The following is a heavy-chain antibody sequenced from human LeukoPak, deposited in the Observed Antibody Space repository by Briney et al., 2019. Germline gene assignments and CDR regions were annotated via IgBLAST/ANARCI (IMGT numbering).Heavy chain of an antibody. D-gene: IGHD3-3*01. CDR1: RFTFSSYS. CDR3: ARVFRDFWSGYALDY. CDR2: ISSSSSYI. J-gene: IGHJ4*02. V-gene: IGHV3-21*01. Sequence: GGSLRLSRAASRFTFSSYSMNWVRQAPGKGLEWVSSISSSSSYIYYADSVKGRFTISRDNAKNSLYLQMNSLRAEDTAVYYCARVFRDFWSGYALDYWGQGTQVTVSS.